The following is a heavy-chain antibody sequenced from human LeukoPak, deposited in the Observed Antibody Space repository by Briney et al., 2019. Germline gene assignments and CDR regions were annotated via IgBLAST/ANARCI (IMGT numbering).Heavy chain of an antibody. V-gene: IGHV4-59*12. CDR2: IYYSGST. Sequence: PSETLSLTCTVSGGSISSYYWSWIRQSPGKGLEWIGYIYYSGSTNYNPSLKSRVTISVDTSKNQFSLKLSSVTAADTAVYYCARESIHYGDYEYYFDYWGQGTLVTVSS. J-gene: IGHJ4*02. D-gene: IGHD4-17*01. CDR1: GGSISSYY. CDR3: ARESIHYGDYEYYFDY.